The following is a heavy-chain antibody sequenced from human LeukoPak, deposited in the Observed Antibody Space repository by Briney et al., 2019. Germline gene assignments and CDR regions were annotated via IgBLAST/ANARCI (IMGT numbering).Heavy chain of an antibody. Sequence: SETLSLTCAVYGGSFSGYSWTWIRQPPGKGLEWIGEFNHSGSTNYNPSLKSRVTISLDTSKNQFSLKLSSVTAADTAVYYCARVTEYHYYYMDVWGKGTTVTISS. CDR3: ARVTEYHYYYMDV. V-gene: IGHV4-34*01. J-gene: IGHJ6*03. D-gene: IGHD2/OR15-2a*01. CDR1: GGSFSGYS. CDR2: FNHSGST.